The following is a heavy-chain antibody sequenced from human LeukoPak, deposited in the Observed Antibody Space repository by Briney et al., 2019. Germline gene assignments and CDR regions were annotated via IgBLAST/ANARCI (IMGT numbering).Heavy chain of an antibody. V-gene: IGHV4-34*01. CDR2: INHRGTT. CDR3: ARSWAGMYYPFYYFDY. Sequence: PSETLSLTCAVYGDSFSGYYWSWIRQPPGKGLEWIAEINHRGTTHYNPSLKSRVNISADTSKNQFSLHLDSVTAADTAVYYCARSWAGMYYPFYYFDYWGQGTLVGVSS. CDR1: GDSFSGYY. J-gene: IGHJ4*02. D-gene: IGHD1-26*01.